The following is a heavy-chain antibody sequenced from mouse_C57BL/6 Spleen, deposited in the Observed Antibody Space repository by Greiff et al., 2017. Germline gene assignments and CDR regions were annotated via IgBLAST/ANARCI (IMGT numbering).Heavy chain of an antibody. CDR3: ARRRAITTVGYFDY. Sequence: VQLQQSGAELVRPGTSVKVSCKASGSAFTNYLIEWVKQRPGQGLEWIGVINPGSGGPNYNEKFKGKATLTADKSSSTAYMQLSSLTSEDSAVYFCARRRAITTVGYFDYWGQGTTLTVSS. CDR2: INPGSGGP. D-gene: IGHD1-1*01. V-gene: IGHV1-54*01. J-gene: IGHJ2*01. CDR1: GSAFTNYL.